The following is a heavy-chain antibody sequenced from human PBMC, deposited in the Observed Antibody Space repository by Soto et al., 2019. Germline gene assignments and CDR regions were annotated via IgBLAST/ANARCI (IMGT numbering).Heavy chain of an antibody. D-gene: IGHD1-26*01. CDR2: IGGRDGSI. CDR3: ARSESTWELLDYFDN. V-gene: IGHV3-48*01. J-gene: IGHJ4*02. CDR1: GFTFSDYS. Sequence: GGYLRVSGASSGFTFSDYSMNWVRQAPGKGLEWVSYIGGRDGSIKYADSLKGRFTISRDNSKNTVYLQMNSLRVDDTAVYYCARSESTWELLDYFDNWGQGSLVTVSS.